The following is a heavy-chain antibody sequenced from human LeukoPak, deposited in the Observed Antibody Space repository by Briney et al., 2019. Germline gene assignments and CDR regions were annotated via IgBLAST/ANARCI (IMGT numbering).Heavy chain of an antibody. CDR1: GFTFPSYA. J-gene: IGHJ4*02. Sequence: PGGSLRLSCAASGFTFPSYAMSWVRQAPGKGLEWVANIKEDGSEKNYVDSVKGRFTISRDNAKNSLYLQLNSLRAEDTAVYYCARTTVFDYWGQGTLVTVSS. D-gene: IGHD4-17*01. CDR2: IKEDGSEK. V-gene: IGHV3-7*04. CDR3: ARTTVFDY.